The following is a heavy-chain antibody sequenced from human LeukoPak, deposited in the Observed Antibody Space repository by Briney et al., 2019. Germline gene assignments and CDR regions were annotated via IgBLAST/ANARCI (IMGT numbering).Heavy chain of an antibody. J-gene: IGHJ6*02. D-gene: IGHD1-20*01. V-gene: IGHV4-39*02. Sequence: SETLSLTCTVSGGSISSSSYYWGWIRQPPGKGLEWIGSIYYSGSTYYNPSLKSRVTISVDTSKNHFSLKLSSVTAADTAVYYCATLPPPGITGTPRYYYYYYGMDVWGQGTTVIVSS. CDR3: ATLPPPGITGTPRYYYYYYGMDV. CDR1: GGSISSSSYY. CDR2: IYYSGST.